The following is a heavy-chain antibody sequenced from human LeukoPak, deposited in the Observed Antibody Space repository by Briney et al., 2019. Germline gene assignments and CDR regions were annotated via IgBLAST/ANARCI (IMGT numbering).Heavy chain of an antibody. J-gene: IGHJ4*02. V-gene: IGHV1-2*02. CDR1: GYTFTGYY. CDR3: ARDVAAAGPYYFDY. Sequence: GASVKVSCKASGYTFTGYYMHWVRQAPGQGLEWMGWINPNSGGTNYAQKFQGRVTMTRDTSISTAYMELSRLRSDDTAVYYRARDVAAAGPYYFDYWGQGTLVTVSS. D-gene: IGHD6-13*01. CDR2: INPNSGGT.